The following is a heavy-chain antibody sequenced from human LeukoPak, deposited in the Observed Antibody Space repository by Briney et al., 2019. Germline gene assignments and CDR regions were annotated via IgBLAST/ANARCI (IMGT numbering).Heavy chain of an antibody. D-gene: IGHD4-17*01. CDR1: GFTFSDYY. V-gene: IGHV3-11*04. CDR2: ISSSGSTI. J-gene: IGHJ4*02. Sequence: GGSLRLSCAASGFTFSDYYMSWIRQAPGKGLERVSYISSSGSTIYYADSVKGRFTISRDNSKNTLYLQMNSLRAEDTAVYYCARDLEGDYVGFDYWGQGTLVTVSS. CDR3: ARDLEGDYVGFDY.